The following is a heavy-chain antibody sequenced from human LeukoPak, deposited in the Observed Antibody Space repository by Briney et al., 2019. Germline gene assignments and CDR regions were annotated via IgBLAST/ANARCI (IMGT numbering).Heavy chain of an antibody. D-gene: IGHD4-17*01. CDR1: GYTFTGYY. Sequence: ASVKVSCKASGYTFTGYYMHWVRQAPGQGLEWMGWINPNSGGTNSAQKFQGRVTMTRDTSISTGYMELSSLRSDDTAVYYCATNQYGDYTLGDYWGQGTLVSVSS. J-gene: IGHJ4*02. CDR2: INPNSGGT. CDR3: ATNQYGDYTLGDY. V-gene: IGHV1-2*02.